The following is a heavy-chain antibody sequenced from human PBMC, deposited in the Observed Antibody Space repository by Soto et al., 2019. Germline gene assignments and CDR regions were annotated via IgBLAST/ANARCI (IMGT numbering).Heavy chain of an antibody. J-gene: IGHJ4*02. CDR3: TTYDYIWGSDRYRWDY. CDR1: GLTFSTAW. V-gene: IGHV3-15*07. D-gene: IGHD3-16*02. Sequence: PGGSLRLSCAVSGLTFSTAWINWVRQAPGKGLEWVGRIKSKSDGGTTDHAAPLKGRFTISRDDSKNTLYLQMDSLETEDTAVYYCTTYDYIWGSDRYRWDYWGQGVLVTVSS. CDR2: IKSKSDGGTT.